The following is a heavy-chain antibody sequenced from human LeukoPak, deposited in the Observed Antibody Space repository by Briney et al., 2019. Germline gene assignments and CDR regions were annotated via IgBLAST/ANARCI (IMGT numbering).Heavy chain of an antibody. V-gene: IGHV5-51*01. CDR2: IYPGDSDT. J-gene: IGHJ4*02. D-gene: IGHD3-22*01. Sequence: GESLKISCKGSGYSFTSYWNGWVRQMPGKGLEWMGSIYPGDSDTRYSPSFQGQVTISADKSISTAYLQWSSLKASYTAMYYCARSHAYYYDSSGYYYYWGQGTLATVSS. CDR3: ARSHAYYYDSSGYYYY. CDR1: GYSFTSYW.